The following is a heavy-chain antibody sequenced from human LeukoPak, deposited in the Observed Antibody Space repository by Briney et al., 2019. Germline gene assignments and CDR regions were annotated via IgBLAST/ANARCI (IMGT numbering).Heavy chain of an antibody. CDR2: ISWNSGSI. J-gene: IGHJ4*02. Sequence: GRSLRLSCAASGFTFDDYAMHWVRQAPGKGLEWVSGISWNSGSIGYADSVKGRFTISRDNSQNTLDLQMNSLRAEDTAVYYCARGLSERYSTDYWGQGTLVTVSS. D-gene: IGHD1-26*01. V-gene: IGHV3-9*01. CDR3: ARGLSERYSTDY. CDR1: GFTFDDYA.